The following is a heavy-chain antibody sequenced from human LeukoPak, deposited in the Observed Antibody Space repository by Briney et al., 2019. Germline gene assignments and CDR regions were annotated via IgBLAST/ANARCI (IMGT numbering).Heavy chain of an antibody. D-gene: IGHD5-24*01. J-gene: IGHJ4*02. V-gene: IGHV3-21*01. CDR2: ISSSSGYI. CDR3: ARGDGYSTFDY. Sequence: GGSLRLSCAASGFTFSSYSMNWVRQAPGKGLEWVSSISSSSGYIYYADSVKGRFTISRDNAKNSLYLQMNSLRAEDTAVYYCARGDGYSTFDYWGQGTLVTVSS. CDR1: GFTFSSYS.